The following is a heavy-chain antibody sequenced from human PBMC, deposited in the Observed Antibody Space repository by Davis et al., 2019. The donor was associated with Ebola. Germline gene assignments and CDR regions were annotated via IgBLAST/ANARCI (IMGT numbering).Heavy chain of an antibody. CDR3: ARAGFDEVLDY. D-gene: IGHD3-3*01. J-gene: IGHJ4*02. V-gene: IGHV3-30*04. CDR2: VSHSERER. CDR1: GFTFRNYA. Sequence: GESLKISCAASGFTFRNYAMHWVRQAPGKGLEWVAVVSHSERERFYADSVKGRFTISRDNSENTLYLQMNSLTADDTSVYYCARAGFDEVLDYLGQGTPVTVSS.